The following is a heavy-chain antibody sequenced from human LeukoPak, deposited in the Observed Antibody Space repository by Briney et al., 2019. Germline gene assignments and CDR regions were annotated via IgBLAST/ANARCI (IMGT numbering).Heavy chain of an antibody. V-gene: IGHV3-53*01. CDR2: IYSGGST. CDR3: ATDDFWSGYYLY. D-gene: IGHD3-3*01. J-gene: IGHJ4*02. CDR1: GFTVSSNH. Sequence: GGSLRLSCAASGFTVSSNHMSWVRQAPGKGLEWVSVIYSGGSTYYADSVKGRFTISRDNSKNTLYLQMNSLRAEDTAVYYCATDDFWSGYYLYWGQGTLVTVSS.